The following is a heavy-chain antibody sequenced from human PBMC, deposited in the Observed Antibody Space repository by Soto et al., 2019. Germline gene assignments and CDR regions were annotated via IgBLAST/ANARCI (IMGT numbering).Heavy chain of an antibody. Sequence: QLQLQESGPGLVKPSETLSLTCTVSGGSISSSSYYWGWIRQPPGKGLEWIGSIYYSGSTYYNPSRKSRVTMTVEASKTQFSLKLSSVAAADTAVYYCASSLRYFDWLLSFYWFDPWGQGTLVTVSS. CDR1: GGSISSSSYY. CDR2: IYYSGST. J-gene: IGHJ5*02. V-gene: IGHV4-39*01. CDR3: ASSLRYFDWLLSFYWFDP. D-gene: IGHD3-9*01.